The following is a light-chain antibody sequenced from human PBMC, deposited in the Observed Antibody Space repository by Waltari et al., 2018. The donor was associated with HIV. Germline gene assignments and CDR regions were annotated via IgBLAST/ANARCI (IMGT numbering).Light chain of an antibody. J-gene: IGLJ3*02. CDR1: SGSIGSSF. CDR3: QSYDSKVV. V-gene: IGLV6-57*01. CDR2: EDD. Sequence: NFMLTQPHSVSESPGKTVTISCTRRSGSIGSSFVQWYQKRPGSSPTTVIFEDDQRPSGVPDRFSGSIDSSSNSASLTISGLETEDEADYYCQSYDSKVVFGGGTRLTVL.